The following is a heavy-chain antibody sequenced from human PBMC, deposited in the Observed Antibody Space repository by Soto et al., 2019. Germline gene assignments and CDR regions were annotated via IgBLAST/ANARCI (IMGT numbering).Heavy chain of an antibody. D-gene: IGHD3-16*01. CDR2: INQDGGEK. Sequence: EVQLVESGGGLVHPGGSVRLSCAASGFTFSNYWMSWVHQAPGKGLEWVANINQDGGEKNYVDSVKGRSTISRDNAKNSLYLQMNNLRAEDTAVYYCTRMQFGGPFDYWGQGTLVIVPS. V-gene: IGHV3-7*01. CDR1: GFTFSNYW. CDR3: TRMQFGGPFDY. J-gene: IGHJ4*02.